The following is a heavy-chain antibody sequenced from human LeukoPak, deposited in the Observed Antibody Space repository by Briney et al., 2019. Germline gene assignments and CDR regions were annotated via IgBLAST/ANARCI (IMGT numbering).Heavy chain of an antibody. CDR1: EFTFNTYS. V-gene: IGHV3-48*01. J-gene: IGHJ4*02. Sequence: GGSLRLACAASEFTFNTYSMNWVRQAPGKGLEWVSYITSSSSSIYYADSVKGRFTISRDNAKNSLYLQMNSLRAEDTAVYYCARDNMGFDYWGQGTLVTVYS. CDR2: ITSSSSSI. D-gene: IGHD2/OR15-2a*01. CDR3: ARDNMGFDY.